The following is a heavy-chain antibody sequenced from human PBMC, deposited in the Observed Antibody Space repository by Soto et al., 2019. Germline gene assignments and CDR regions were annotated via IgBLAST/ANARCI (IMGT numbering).Heavy chain of an antibody. J-gene: IGHJ5*02. CDR2: IIPIFGTA. CDR1: GGTFSSYA. Sequence: WASVKVSCKASGGTFSSYAISWVRQAPGQGLEWMGGIIPIFGTANYAQKFQGRVTITADESTSTAYMELSSLRSEDTAVYYCARKMTTVTTGDWFDPWGQGTLVTVS. CDR3: ARKMTTVTTGDWFDP. V-gene: IGHV1-69*13. D-gene: IGHD4-17*01.